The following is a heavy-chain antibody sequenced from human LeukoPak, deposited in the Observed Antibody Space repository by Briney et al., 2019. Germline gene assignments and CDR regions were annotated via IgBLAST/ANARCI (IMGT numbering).Heavy chain of an antibody. V-gene: IGHV3-15*01. CDR1: GFTFSNAW. CDR3: TTDSWANHYDSSGYEDY. J-gene: IGHJ4*02. CDR2: IKSKTDGGTT. Sequence: GGSLRLSCAASGFTFSNAWMSWVRQAPGKGLEWVGRIKSKTDGGTTDYAAPVKGRFTISRDDSKNTLYLQMNSLKTEDTAVYYCTTDSWANHYDSSGYEDYWGQGTLVTVSS. D-gene: IGHD3-22*01.